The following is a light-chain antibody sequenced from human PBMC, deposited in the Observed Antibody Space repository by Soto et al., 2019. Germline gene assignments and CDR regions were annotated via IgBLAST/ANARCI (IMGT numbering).Light chain of an antibody. Sequence: DIQMTQSPSTLSASVGDTITITCRASQSVSSWLARYHQKPGQAPKLLIYGASSLERGVPARFSGSGSGTEFSLTITSLQPDDFATYYCQQYNYYPYTFGGGTKLEIK. CDR1: QSVSSW. J-gene: IGKJ2*01. CDR2: GAS. V-gene: IGKV1-5*01. CDR3: QQYNYYPYT.